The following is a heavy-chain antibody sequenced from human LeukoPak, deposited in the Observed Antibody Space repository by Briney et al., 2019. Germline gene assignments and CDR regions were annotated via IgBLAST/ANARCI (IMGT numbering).Heavy chain of an antibody. Sequence: GGSLTLSCAASGFTFDDYAMHWVRQAPGKGLEWVSLISWDGGSTYYADSVKGRFTISRDNSKNSLYLQMNSLRAEDTALYYYAKGGAAAGNYYMDVWGKGTTVTVSS. CDR3: AKGGAAAGNYYMDV. CDR1: GFTFDDYA. J-gene: IGHJ6*03. CDR2: ISWDGGST. V-gene: IGHV3-43D*03. D-gene: IGHD6-13*01.